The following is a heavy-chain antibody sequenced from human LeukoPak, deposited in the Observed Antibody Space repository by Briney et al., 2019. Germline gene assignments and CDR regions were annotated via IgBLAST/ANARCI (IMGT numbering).Heavy chain of an antibody. CDR1: GFPFSSYW. D-gene: IGHD5-24*01. CDR2: IKQDGSKK. CDR3: TRVGYIDEGVDY. Sequence: GGSLRLSCVASGFPFSSYWMTWVRQAPGKGLEWLANIKQDGSKKSYVDSVKGRFTISRDNAKNSLYLQMNSLRAEDTAIYYCTRVGYIDEGVDYWGQGTLVTVSS. J-gene: IGHJ4*02. V-gene: IGHV3-7*04.